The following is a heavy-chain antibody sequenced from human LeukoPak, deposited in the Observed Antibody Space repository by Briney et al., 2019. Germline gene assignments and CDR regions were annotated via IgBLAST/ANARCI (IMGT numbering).Heavy chain of an antibody. CDR3: AKDSVGSGSYWCFDY. CDR1: GFTFSSYA. V-gene: IGHV3-23*01. D-gene: IGHD1-26*01. J-gene: IGHJ4*02. CDR2: ISGSGGST. Sequence: GGSLRLSCAASGFTFSSYAMSWVRQAPGKGLEWVSAISGSGGSTYYADSVKGRFTISRDNSKNTLYLQMNSLRAEDTAVYYCAKDSVGSGSYWCFDYWGQGTLVTVSS.